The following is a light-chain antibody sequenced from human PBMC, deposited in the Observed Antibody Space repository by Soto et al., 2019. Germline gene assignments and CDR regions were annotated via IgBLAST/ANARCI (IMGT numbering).Light chain of an antibody. CDR1: QSISGW. Sequence: DIQMPQPPSTLSASVGDRVTITCRASQSISGWLAWYQHKPGKAPKLLIYDASSLESGVPSRFSGSGSGTEFTLTISSLQPDDFATYYCQQYNSYPLTFGGGTKVEIK. J-gene: IGKJ4*01. CDR2: DAS. CDR3: QQYNSYPLT. V-gene: IGKV1-5*01.